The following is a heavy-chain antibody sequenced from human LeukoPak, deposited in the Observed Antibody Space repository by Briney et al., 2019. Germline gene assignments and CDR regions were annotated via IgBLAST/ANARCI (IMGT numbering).Heavy chain of an antibody. J-gene: IGHJ4*02. V-gene: IGHV4-59*11. D-gene: IGHD4-17*01. CDR3: ARGSDFGDY. CDR1: GGSISSHY. CDR2: MFYRGST. Sequence: SETLSLTCTVSGGSISSHYWSWIRQPPGKGLEWIGYMFYRGSTNYNPSLKSRVTISINTSKNQFSLRLSSVTAADTAVYYCARGSDFGDYWGQGTLVTVSS.